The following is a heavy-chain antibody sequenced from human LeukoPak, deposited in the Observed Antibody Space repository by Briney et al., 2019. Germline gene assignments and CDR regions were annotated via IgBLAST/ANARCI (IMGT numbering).Heavy chain of an antibody. D-gene: IGHD6-13*01. V-gene: IGHV3-11*01. CDR2: ISSSGSTI. CDR1: GFTFSDYY. J-gene: IGHJ4*02. Sequence: GGSLRLSCAASGFTFSDYYMSWIRQAPGKGLEWVSYISSSGSTIYYADSVKGRFTISRDNAKNSLYLQMNSLRAEDTAVYYCARDSSSWYTTPFDYWGRGTLVTVSS. CDR3: ARDSSSWYTTPFDY.